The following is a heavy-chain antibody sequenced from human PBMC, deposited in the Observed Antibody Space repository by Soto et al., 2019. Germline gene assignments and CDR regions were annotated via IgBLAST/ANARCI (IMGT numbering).Heavy chain of an antibody. Sequence: PGGSLRLSCPATGFTFSSYAMNWVRQAPGKGREWLSSIGSSPSSSAYTDSVKDLFISARYNAQNLANMEKIELRADDTAVYDGDRSPSDYGAAWFGHWGQGVLVTVSS. CDR1: GFTFSSYA. D-gene: IGHD4-17*01. CDR2: IGSSPSSS. V-gene: IGHV3-21*06. CDR3: DRSPSDYGAAWFGH. J-gene: IGHJ5*02.